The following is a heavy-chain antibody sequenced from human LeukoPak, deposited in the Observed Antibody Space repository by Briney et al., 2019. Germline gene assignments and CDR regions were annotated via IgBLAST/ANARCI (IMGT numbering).Heavy chain of an antibody. Sequence: GGSLRLSCAASGFTFNSYSMNWVRQAPGKGLEWVSSIGSNSDYIYYADSVKGRFTISRDNARNSLYLQVISLRAEDTAVYYCARDRIKSLDYWGQGTLVTVSS. J-gene: IGHJ4*02. CDR2: IGSNSDYI. V-gene: IGHV3-21*01. D-gene: IGHD3-16*01. CDR1: GFTFNSYS. CDR3: ARDRIKSLDY.